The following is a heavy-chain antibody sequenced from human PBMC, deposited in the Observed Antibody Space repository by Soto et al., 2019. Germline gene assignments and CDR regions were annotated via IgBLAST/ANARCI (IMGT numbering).Heavy chain of an antibody. Sequence: SLRLSCAASGFTFNTYAMSWVRQAPGKGLEWVSTISGSGGTTYYADSVNGRFTISRDNSKNTLSLQMNSLRTEDTAIYYCARGGQYSSSPLDYWGQGALVTVSS. CDR3: ARGGQYSSSPLDY. CDR1: GFTFNTYA. J-gene: IGHJ4*02. D-gene: IGHD6-6*01. V-gene: IGHV3-23*01. CDR2: ISGSGGTT.